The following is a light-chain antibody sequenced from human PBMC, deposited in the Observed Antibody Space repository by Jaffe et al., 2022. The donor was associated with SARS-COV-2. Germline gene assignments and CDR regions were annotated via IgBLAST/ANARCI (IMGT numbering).Light chain of an antibody. J-gene: IGKJ1*01. V-gene: IGKV1-33*01. Sequence: DFQMTQSPTSLSASAGDRVTITCQANQDIKNHLNWYQQKPGKAPKLLIQDASNLKTGVPSRFSGSGFRTHFSFTISSLQPEDIATYYCQQYDNLPWTFGQGTKLEIK. CDR3: QQYDNLPWT. CDR2: DAS. CDR1: QDIKNH.